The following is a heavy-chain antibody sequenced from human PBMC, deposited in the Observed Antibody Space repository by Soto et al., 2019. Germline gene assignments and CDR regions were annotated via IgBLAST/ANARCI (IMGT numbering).Heavy chain of an antibody. CDR3: AKWTLSHYYDSSGYPY. J-gene: IGHJ4*02. V-gene: IGHV3-23*01. CDR1: GFTFSSYA. D-gene: IGHD3-22*01. Sequence: GGSLRLSCAASGFTFSSYAMSWVRQAPGKGLEWVSAISGSGGSTYYADSVKGRFTISRDNSKNTLYLQMNSLRAEDTAVYYCAKWTLSHYYDSSGYPYWGQGTLVTVSS. CDR2: ISGSGGST.